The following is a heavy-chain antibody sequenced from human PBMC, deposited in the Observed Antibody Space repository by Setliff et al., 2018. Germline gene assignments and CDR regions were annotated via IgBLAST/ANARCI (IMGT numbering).Heavy chain of an antibody. D-gene: IGHD3-3*01. CDR1: GFTFSNYA. J-gene: IGHJ6*03. CDR2: ISSNGGST. CDR3: ARDSATQYDFWSGPQYYYYMDV. Sequence: LRLSCAASGFTFSNYAMHWVRQAPGKGLEYVSAISSNGGSTYYADSVKGRSTISRDNSKNTLYLQMGSLRGEDMAVYYCARDSATQYDFWSGPQYYYYMDVWGKGTTVTVSS. V-gene: IGHV3-64*02.